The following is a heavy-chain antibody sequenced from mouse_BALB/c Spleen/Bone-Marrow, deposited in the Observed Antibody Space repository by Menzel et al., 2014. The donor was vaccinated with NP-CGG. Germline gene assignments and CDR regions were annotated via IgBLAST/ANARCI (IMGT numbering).Heavy chain of an antibody. CDR1: GYTFTAYV. D-gene: IGHD2-3*01. CDR2: INPYNDGT. CDR3: AREGWLLRFDY. J-gene: IGHJ2*01. Sequence: EVQLQESGPELVKPGASVKMSCKASGYTFTAYVMHWVKQKPGQGLEWIGYINPYNDGTNYIEKFKGKATLTSDIPSSTAYKELSSLTSEDSAVYYCAREGWLLRFDYWGQGTTLTVSS. V-gene: IGHV1-14*01.